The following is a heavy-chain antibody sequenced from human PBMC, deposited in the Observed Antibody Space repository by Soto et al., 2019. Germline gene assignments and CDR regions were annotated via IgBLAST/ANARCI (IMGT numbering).Heavy chain of an antibody. D-gene: IGHD6-13*01. CDR2: ISAYNGNT. Sequence: ASVKVSCKASGYTFTSYGISWVRQAPGQGLEWMGWISAYNGNTNYAQKLQGRVTMTTDTSTSTAYMELRSLRSDDTAVYYCARSIRVAAAGTGYYYYMDVWGKGTTVTVSS. CDR1: GYTFTSYG. J-gene: IGHJ6*03. CDR3: ARSIRVAAAGTGYYYYMDV. V-gene: IGHV1-18*01.